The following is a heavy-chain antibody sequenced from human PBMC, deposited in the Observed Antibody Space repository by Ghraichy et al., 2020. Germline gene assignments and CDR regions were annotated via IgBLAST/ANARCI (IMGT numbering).Heavy chain of an antibody. V-gene: IGHV4-59*01. Sequence: SETLSLTCTVSGGSISSYYWSWIRQPPGKGLEWIGYIYYSGSTNYNPSLKSRVTISVDTSKNQFSLKRSSVTAADTAVYYCARDGGGRAFDIWGQGTMVTVSS. CDR3: ARDGGGRAFDI. D-gene: IGHD2-15*01. CDR1: GGSISSYY. J-gene: IGHJ3*02. CDR2: IYYSGST.